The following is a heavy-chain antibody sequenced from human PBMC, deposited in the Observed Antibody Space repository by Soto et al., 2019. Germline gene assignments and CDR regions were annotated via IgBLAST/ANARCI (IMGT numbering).Heavy chain of an antibody. J-gene: IGHJ4*01. D-gene: IGHD1-26*01. CDR2: INPLRGSA. CDR3: TRDVETSGSHGGAY. V-gene: IGHV1-46*04. CDR1: GYTFTSYY. Sequence: QVQLVQSGAEVKEPGAPVKLSCSASGYTFTSYYMHWVRQAPGQGLEWMGVINPLRGSASYAQNLQERVTMTRETSTATAYMELRSLRSDDTAIYYCTRDVETSGSHGGAYWGHGTLVLVSA.